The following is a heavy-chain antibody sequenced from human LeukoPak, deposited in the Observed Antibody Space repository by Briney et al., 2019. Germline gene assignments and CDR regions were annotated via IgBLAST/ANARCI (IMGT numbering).Heavy chain of an antibody. J-gene: IGHJ6*03. Sequence: GGSLRLSCAASGFTFRNYNMNWVRQAPGKGLEWVSSINSSSGYIYYADSVKGRFTISRDNAKNSLYLQMNSLRAEDTAVYYCARDATMVPLYYYYYMDVWGKGTTVTVSS. CDR1: GFTFRNYN. V-gene: IGHV3-21*01. D-gene: IGHD3-10*01. CDR3: ARDATMVPLYYYYYMDV. CDR2: INSSSGYI.